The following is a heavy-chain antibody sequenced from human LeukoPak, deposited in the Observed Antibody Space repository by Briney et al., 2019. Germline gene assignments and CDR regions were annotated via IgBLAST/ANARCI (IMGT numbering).Heavy chain of an antibody. CDR1: GGTFSSYA. CDR3: ARGRALAAAGNAYYYYMDV. Sequence: SVKVSCKASGGTFSSYAISWVRQAPGQGLEWMGGIIPIFGTANYAQKFQGRVTITTDESTSTAYMELSSLRSEDTAVYYCARGRALAAAGNAYYYYMDVWGKGPTVTVS. D-gene: IGHD6-13*01. CDR2: IIPIFGTA. J-gene: IGHJ6*03. V-gene: IGHV1-69*05.